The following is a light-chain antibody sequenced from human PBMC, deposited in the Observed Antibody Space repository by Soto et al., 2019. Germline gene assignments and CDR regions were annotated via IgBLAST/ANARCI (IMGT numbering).Light chain of an antibody. CDR2: RAS. CDR1: QTVSSN. V-gene: IGKV3-15*01. J-gene: IGKJ1*01. CDR3: QQYNNWPWT. Sequence: EVVMTQSPVTPSVSPGERATLSCRASQTVSSNLAWYQQKPGQAPRLLIYRASTRATGIPSRFSGSGSGTEFTLTISSLQSEDFAVYYCQQYNNWPWTFGQGAKVDI.